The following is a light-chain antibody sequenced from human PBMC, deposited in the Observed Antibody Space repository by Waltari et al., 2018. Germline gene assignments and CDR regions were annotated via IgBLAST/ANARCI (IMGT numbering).Light chain of an antibody. Sequence: SFVLTQPPSVSVAPGQTARITWWGSNIGSKSVHWFQQKPGQAPVLVVFDDTERPSGIPDRVSGSNSGNTATLTIDRVEPGDEADYYCQVWDSGSDHHVFGTGTKVTVL. V-gene: IGLV3-21*02. CDR3: QVWDSGSDHHV. CDR2: DDT. J-gene: IGLJ1*01. CDR1: NIGSKS.